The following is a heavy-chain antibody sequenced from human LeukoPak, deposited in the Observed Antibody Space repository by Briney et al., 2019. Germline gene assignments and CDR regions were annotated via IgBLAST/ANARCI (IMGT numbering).Heavy chain of an antibody. J-gene: IGHJ5*02. CDR1: GYTFTSYG. V-gene: IGHV1-18*01. D-gene: IGHD6-13*01. CDR3: AREVAAAPTCPVFDP. CDR2: ISAYNGNT. Sequence: GSSVKASCKASGYTFTSYGISWVRQAPGQGLEWMGWISAYNGNTNYAQKLQGRVTMTTDTSTNTAYMELRSLRSDDTAVYYCAREVAAAPTCPVFDPWGQGTLVTVSS.